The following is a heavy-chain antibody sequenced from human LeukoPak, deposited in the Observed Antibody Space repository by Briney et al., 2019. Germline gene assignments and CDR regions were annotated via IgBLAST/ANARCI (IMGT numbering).Heavy chain of an antibody. CDR1: GFTFSNYW. D-gene: IGHD3-3*01. CDR2: IKQDGSET. Sequence: GGSLRLSCAASGFTFSNYWLSWARRAPGKGREWVANIKQDGSETYYVDSVRGRFTISRDNAKNSLYLQMNSLRADDTAIYYCARDFWGAYRVDFYDYWGQGALVTVSS. V-gene: IGHV3-7*01. CDR3: ARDFWGAYRVDFYDY. J-gene: IGHJ4*02.